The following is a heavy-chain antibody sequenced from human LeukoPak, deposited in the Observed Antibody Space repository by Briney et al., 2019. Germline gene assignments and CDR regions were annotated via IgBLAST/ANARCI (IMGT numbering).Heavy chain of an antibody. CDR2: INPNSGGT. CDR3: ARDVQQLAPFDY. Sequence: ASVKVSCKASGYTFTGYYMHWVRQAPGQGVEWMGWINPNSGGTNYAQKFQGRVTMTRDTSISTAYMELSRLRSDDTAVYYCARDVQQLAPFDYWGQGTLVTVSS. J-gene: IGHJ4*02. D-gene: IGHD6-13*01. CDR1: GYTFTGYY. V-gene: IGHV1-2*02.